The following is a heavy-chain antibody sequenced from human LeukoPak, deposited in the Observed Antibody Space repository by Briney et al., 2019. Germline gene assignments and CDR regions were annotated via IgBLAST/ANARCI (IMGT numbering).Heavy chain of an antibody. CDR3: AREAGTGSWPFDH. J-gene: IGHJ4*02. CDR1: GFTFSSYN. V-gene: IGHV3-21*01. D-gene: IGHD6-13*01. CDR2: ISSSSSYI. Sequence: PGGSLRLSCAASGFTFSSYNMNWVRQAPGKGLEWVSSISSSSSYIYYADSVKGRFTISRDNAKNSLHLQMNSLRAEDTAVYYCAREAGTGSWPFDHWGQGTLVTVSS.